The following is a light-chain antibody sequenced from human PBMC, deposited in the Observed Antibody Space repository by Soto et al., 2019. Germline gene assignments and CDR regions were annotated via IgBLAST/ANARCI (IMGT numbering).Light chain of an antibody. Sequence: EIVLTQSPGTLSLSPGERATLSCRASQSVSSSYLAWYQQKPGQAPRLLIYGASSRATGIPDRFSGSGSGTDFTLTISRLEPEECAVYYCQQYGSAPTTFGGGTKGDIK. CDR1: QSVSSSY. V-gene: IGKV3-20*01. CDR3: QQYGSAPTT. CDR2: GAS. J-gene: IGKJ4*01.